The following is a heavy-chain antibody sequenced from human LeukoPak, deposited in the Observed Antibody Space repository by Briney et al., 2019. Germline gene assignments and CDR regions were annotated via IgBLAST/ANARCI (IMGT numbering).Heavy chain of an antibody. J-gene: IGHJ4*02. V-gene: IGHV1-2*02. D-gene: IGHD2-15*01. CDR1: GYTFTGYY. Sequence: ASVKVSCKASGYTFTGYYMHWVRQAPGQGLEWMGWINPNSGGTNYAQKFQGGVTMTRDTSISTAYMELNRLRSDDTAVYYCARSIVVVVAATYDYWGQGTLVTVSS. CDR3: ARSIVVVVAATYDY. CDR2: INPNSGGT.